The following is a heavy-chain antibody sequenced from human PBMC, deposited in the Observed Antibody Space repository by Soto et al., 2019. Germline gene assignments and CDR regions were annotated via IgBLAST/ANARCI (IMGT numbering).Heavy chain of an antibody. J-gene: IGHJ3*02. Sequence: GGSLRLSCAASGFTFSSYGMHWVRQAPGKGLEWVAVIWYDGSNKYYADSVKGRFTISRDNSKNTLYLQMNSLRAEDTAVYYCARDWMIRYNWKAVDAFDIWGQGTMVTVSS. V-gene: IGHV3-33*01. CDR1: GFTFSSYG. D-gene: IGHD1-20*01. CDR3: ARDWMIRYNWKAVDAFDI. CDR2: IWYDGSNK.